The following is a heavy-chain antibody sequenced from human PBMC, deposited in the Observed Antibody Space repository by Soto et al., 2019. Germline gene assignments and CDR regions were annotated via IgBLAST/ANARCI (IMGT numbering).Heavy chain of an antibody. Sequence: QVQLQESGPGLVKPSETLSLTCTGSGGFVSSGSYYWSWIRQPPGKGLEWIGYIYYSGSTNYNPSLKSRVTVSLDTSKNQFSLKLYSVTAADTAVYYCTTLNKWSHGHWGQGTLVTVSS. J-gene: IGHJ4*02. V-gene: IGHV4-61*01. CDR1: GGFVSSGSYY. CDR2: IYYSGST. D-gene: IGHD1-26*01. CDR3: TTLNKWSHGH.